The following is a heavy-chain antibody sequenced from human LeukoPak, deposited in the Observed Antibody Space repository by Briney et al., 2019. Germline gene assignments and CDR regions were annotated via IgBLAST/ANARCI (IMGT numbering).Heavy chain of an antibody. J-gene: IGHJ4*02. D-gene: IGHD6-13*01. V-gene: IGHV3-9*01. Sequence: GRSLRLSCAASGFTFDDYAMHWVWQAPVKGLEWVSGISWNSGGIGYADSVKGRFTISRDNAKNSLCLQMNSLRAEDTALYYCAKDPRGYSSSWYYFDYWGQETLVTVS. CDR1: GFTFDDYA. CDR3: AKDPRGYSSSWYYFDY. CDR2: ISWNSGGI.